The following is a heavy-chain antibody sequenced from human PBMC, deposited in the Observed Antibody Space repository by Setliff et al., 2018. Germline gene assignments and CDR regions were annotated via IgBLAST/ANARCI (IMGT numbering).Heavy chain of an antibody. CDR2: INHSGFT. CDR3: ARVSGYMDV. CDR1: GGSFSSYY. V-gene: IGHV4-34*01. Sequence: SETLSLTCGVYGGSFSSYYWNWVRQPPRKGLEWIGEINHSGFTDYNPSLKSRVTISIDTSKNQFSLKLTSVTAADTAVYFCARVSGYMDVRGKGTTVTVSS. D-gene: IGHD3-3*02. J-gene: IGHJ6*03.